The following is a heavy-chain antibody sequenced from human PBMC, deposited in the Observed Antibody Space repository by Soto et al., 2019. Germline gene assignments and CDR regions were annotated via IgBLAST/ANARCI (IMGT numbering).Heavy chain of an antibody. CDR3: AKDRDYPRDYFHY. CDR1: GFTLGRYG. CDR2: VSPNGQGI. D-gene: IGHD3-10*01. Sequence: GGSLRLSCAASGFTLGRYGMSWVRQAPGKRLEWVSAVSPNGQGIYYADSVRGRFTISRDFSKNTVFLHMDSLRAEDTAVYYCAKDRDYPRDYFHYWGQGTLVTVS. J-gene: IGHJ4*02. V-gene: IGHV3-23*01.